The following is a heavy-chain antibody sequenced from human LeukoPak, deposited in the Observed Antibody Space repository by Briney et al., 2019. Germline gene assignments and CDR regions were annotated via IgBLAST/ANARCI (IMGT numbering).Heavy chain of an antibody. CDR2: IKQDGSEK. CDR3: ARDTRSGSYDY. V-gene: IGHV3-7*03. Sequence: ETLSLTCTVSGGSINAYYWSWVRQAPGKGLEWVANIKQDGSEKYYVDSVKGRFTISRDNAKNSLYLQMNSLRAEDTAVYYCARDTRSGSYDYWGQGTLVTVSS. J-gene: IGHJ4*02. D-gene: IGHD1-26*01. CDR1: GGSINAYY.